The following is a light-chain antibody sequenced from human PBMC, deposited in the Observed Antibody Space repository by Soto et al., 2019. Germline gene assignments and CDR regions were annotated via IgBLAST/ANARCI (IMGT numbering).Light chain of an antibody. CDR2: AAS. CDR3: QKLDSFPLT. J-gene: IGKJ5*01. V-gene: IGKV1D-12*01. CDR1: QVIYSW. Sequence: VTITCRASQVIYSWIAWYQQKPGRAPKLLIFAASNLQSGVPVRFSGSGSGTDFILSINSLQPEDVATYYCQKLDSFPLTFGRGPRRAIK.